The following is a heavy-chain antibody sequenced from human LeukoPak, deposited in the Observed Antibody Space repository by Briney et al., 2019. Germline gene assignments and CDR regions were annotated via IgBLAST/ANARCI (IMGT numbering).Heavy chain of an antibody. D-gene: IGHD1-26*01. CDR2: IFHSGIT. V-gene: IGHV4-31*03. CDR3: ARDLPLLY. CDR1: GGSISSGGYY. Sequence: SQTLSLTCTVSGGSISSGGYYWSWIRQHPGKGLEWIGNIFHSGITDYNPSLRSRVTISVDTSKNQFSLKLTSVTAADTAVYYCARDLPLLYWGQGTLVTVSS. J-gene: IGHJ4*02.